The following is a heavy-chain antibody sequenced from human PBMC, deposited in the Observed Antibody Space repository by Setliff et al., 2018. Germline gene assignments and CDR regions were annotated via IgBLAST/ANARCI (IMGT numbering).Heavy chain of an antibody. CDR2: IYHSGST. J-gene: IGHJ4*02. CDR1: GGSISSHY. V-gene: IGHV4-59*04. D-gene: IGHD6-19*01. Sequence: PSETLSLTCTVSGGSISSHYWSWIRQPPGKGLEWIGSIYHSGSTYYNPSLKSRVTISVDTSKNQFSLKLSSVTAADTAVYYCATYSSGWYYFDYWGQGTLVTVSS. CDR3: ATYSSGWYYFDY.